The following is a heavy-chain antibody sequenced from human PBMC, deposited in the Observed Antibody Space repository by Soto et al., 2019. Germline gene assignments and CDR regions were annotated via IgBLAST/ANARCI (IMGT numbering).Heavy chain of an antibody. V-gene: IGHV3-30*18. Sequence: PGGSLRLSCAASGFSFSDHYMHWVRQAPGKGLEWVAVISYDGSNKYYADSVKGRFTISRDNSKNTLYLQMNSLRAEDTAVYYCAKDHPSTIFGVALDYWGQGTLVTVSS. CDR2: ISYDGSNK. CDR1: GFSFSDHY. D-gene: IGHD3-3*01. CDR3: AKDHPSTIFGVALDY. J-gene: IGHJ4*02.